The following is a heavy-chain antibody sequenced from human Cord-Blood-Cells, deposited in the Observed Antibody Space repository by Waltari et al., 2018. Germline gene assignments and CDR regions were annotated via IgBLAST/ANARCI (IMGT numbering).Heavy chain of an antibody. Sequence: QVQLQQWGAGLLKPSETLSLTCAVYGGSFSGYYWSWIRQPPGKGLEWIGEINHSGSTNYYPSRKRRVTISVDTTKNQFSLKLSSVTAADTAVYYCARGNWGAFDIWGQGTMVTVSS. CDR3: ARGNWGAFDI. D-gene: IGHD7-27*01. CDR2: INHSGST. V-gene: IGHV4-34*01. CDR1: GGSFSGYY. J-gene: IGHJ3*02.